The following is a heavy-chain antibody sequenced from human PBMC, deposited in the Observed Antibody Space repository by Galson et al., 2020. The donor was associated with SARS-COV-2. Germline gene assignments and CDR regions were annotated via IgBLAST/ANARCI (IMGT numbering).Heavy chain of an antibody. D-gene: IGHD3-22*01. V-gene: IGHV1-8*01. CDR2: MNPNSGNT. CDR3: ARAQRAFYDSSGYYYTDRALDI. J-gene: IGHJ3*02. Sequence: ASVKVSCKASGYTFTSYDINWVRQATGQGLEWVGWMNPNSGNTGNAQKFQGRVTMTRNTSISTAYMELSSLRSEDTAVYYCARAQRAFYDSSGYYYTDRALDIWGQGTMVTVSS. CDR1: GYTFTSYD.